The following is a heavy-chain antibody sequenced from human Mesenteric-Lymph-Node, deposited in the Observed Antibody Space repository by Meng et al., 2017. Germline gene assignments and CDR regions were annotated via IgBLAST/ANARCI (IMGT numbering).Heavy chain of an antibody. CDR1: GYTFTNYA. Sequence: QGQQVHSGSVLKKNGASVKGSCKASGYTFTNYAINCVRQAPGQGLEWMGWIYTNTRNPTYAQGFTGRFVLSLDTSVSTAYLQISSLKAEDAAVYYCTGVSLEAAPDPGWGQGTLVTVSS. J-gene: IGHJ4*02. V-gene: IGHV7-4-1*02. CDR3: TGVSLEAAPDPG. CDR2: IYTNTRNP. D-gene: IGHD6-13*01.